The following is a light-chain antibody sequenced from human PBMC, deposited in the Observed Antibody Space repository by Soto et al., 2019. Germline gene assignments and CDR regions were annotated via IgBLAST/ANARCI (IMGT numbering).Light chain of an antibody. Sequence: QSVLTQPPSVSGAPGQRVTISCTGSSSNIGAGNDVNWYQQLPGTAPKVLIYGNNKRPSGVPDRFSGSKSGTSASLAITGLQSEDEAGYFCQSYDSSLSGSGVFGGVTKLTVL. V-gene: IGLV1-40*01. J-gene: IGLJ3*02. CDR1: SSNIGAGND. CDR3: QSYDSSLSGSGV. CDR2: GNN.